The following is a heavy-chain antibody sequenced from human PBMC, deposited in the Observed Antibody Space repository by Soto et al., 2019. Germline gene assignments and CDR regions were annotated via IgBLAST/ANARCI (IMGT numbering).Heavy chain of an antibody. CDR2: ISGSGATT. V-gene: IGHV3-23*01. Sequence: GGSLRLSCAASGFTFSSYAMNWVRQAPGKGLEWVSAISGSGATTYYADSVKGRFTIARDNSKNTLYLQMHSLRAEDTAVYYCARTRNNLIYCYGMDVWGQGTTVTVSS. CDR3: ARTRNNLIYCYGMDV. CDR1: GFTFSSYA. J-gene: IGHJ6*02. D-gene: IGHD1-1*01.